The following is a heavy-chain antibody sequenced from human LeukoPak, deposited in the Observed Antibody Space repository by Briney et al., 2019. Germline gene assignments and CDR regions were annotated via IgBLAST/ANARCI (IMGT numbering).Heavy chain of an antibody. Sequence: SQTLSLTCAISGDSVSSNNAAWNWIRQSPSRGLEWLGRTCYRSKWYYDYAVSVKSRITINPDTSKNQFSLQLNSVTPEDTAVYYCARDPWYCSGASCHLLFDPWGQGTLVTVSS. CDR2: TCYRSKWYY. CDR3: ARDPWYCSGASCHLLFDP. D-gene: IGHD2-15*01. V-gene: IGHV6-1*01. J-gene: IGHJ5*02. CDR1: GDSVSSNNAA.